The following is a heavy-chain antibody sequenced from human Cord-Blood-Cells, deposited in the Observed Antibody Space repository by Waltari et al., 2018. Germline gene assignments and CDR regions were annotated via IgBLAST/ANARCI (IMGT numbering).Heavy chain of an antibody. Sequence: QVQLVESGGGVVQPGRSLRLSCAASGFTFSSYGMHWVRQAPDKGLEWVAVISYDGSNKYYADSVKGRFTISRDNSKNTLYLQMNSLRAEDTAVYYCAKSGEDAFDIWGQGTMVTVSS. D-gene: IGHD3-10*01. CDR2: ISYDGSNK. CDR3: AKSGEDAFDI. CDR1: GFTFSSYG. V-gene: IGHV3-30*18. J-gene: IGHJ3*02.